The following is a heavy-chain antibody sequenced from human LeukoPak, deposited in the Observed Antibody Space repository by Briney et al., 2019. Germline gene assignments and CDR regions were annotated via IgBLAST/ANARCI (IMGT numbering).Heavy chain of an antibody. CDR2: IIPIFGTA. CDR3: AGRYCSSTSCWNWFDP. J-gene: IGHJ5*02. V-gene: IGHV1-69*13. CDR1: GGTFSSYA. Sequence: ASVKVSCKASGGTFSSYAISWVRQAPGQGLEWMGGIIPIFGTANYAQKFQGRVTITADESTSTAYMELSSLRSEDTAVYYCAGRYCSSTSCWNWFDPWGQGTLVTVSS. D-gene: IGHD2-2*01.